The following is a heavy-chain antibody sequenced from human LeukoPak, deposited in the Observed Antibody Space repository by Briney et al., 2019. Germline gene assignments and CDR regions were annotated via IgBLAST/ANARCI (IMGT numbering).Heavy chain of an antibody. Sequence: SETLSLTCTVSGGSISSYYWSWIRQPPGKGLEWIGYIYYSGSTNYNPSLKSRVTISVDTSKNQFSLKVSSVTAADTALYYCARQGLLVNSRHFDYWGQGTLVTVSS. CDR3: ARQGLLVNSRHFDY. J-gene: IGHJ4*02. CDR2: IYYSGST. CDR1: GGSISSYY. V-gene: IGHV4-59*08. D-gene: IGHD6-13*01.